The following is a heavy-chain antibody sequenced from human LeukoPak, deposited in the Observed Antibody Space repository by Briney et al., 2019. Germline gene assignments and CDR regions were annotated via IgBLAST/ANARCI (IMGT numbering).Heavy chain of an antibody. V-gene: IGHV3-21*01. Sequence: NPGRSLRLSCAASGFTFSTYNMNWVRQAPGKGLEWVSSIASSTSHIYYTDSVKGRFTISRDNAKNSLYLQMNSLRAEDTAVYYCARLLSPTYYDNSGYYNDYWGQGTLVTVSS. CDR3: ARLLSPTYYDNSGYYNDY. CDR1: GFTFSTYN. J-gene: IGHJ4*02. CDR2: IASSTSHI. D-gene: IGHD3-22*01.